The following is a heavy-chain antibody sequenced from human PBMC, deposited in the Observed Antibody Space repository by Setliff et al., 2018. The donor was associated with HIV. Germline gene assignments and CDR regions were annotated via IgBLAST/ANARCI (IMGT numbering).Heavy chain of an antibody. Sequence: SETLSLTCAVYGGSFSGYYWSWIRQPPGKGLEWIGEINHSGDTNYNPSLKSRVTISVDASKNQFSLNLSSVTAADTAVYFCARFTVVVFGAGEPSWFDPWGQGILVTVSS. CDR1: GGSFSGYY. J-gene: IGHJ5*02. V-gene: IGHV4-34*01. CDR3: ARFTVVVFGAGEPSWFDP. CDR2: INHSGDT. D-gene: IGHD2-15*01.